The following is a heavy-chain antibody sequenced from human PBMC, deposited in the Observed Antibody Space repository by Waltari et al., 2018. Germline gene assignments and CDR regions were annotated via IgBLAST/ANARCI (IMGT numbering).Heavy chain of an antibody. D-gene: IGHD6-6*01. CDR1: GFTFTDYY. V-gene: IGHV1-69-2*01. CDR2: VDPEDGET. Sequence: DVQLVQSGAEVKKPGATVKISCKISGFTFTDYYIHWVQQAPGKGLKWVGIVDPEDGETFYAGNFQGRVTITADTVTDTAFMDVDTLRSEDTAVYYCATGREQLAHFDHWGQGTLVTVSS. J-gene: IGHJ4*02. CDR3: ATGREQLAHFDH.